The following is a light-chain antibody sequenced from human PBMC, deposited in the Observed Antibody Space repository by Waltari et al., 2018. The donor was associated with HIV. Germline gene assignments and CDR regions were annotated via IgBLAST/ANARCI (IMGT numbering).Light chain of an antibody. CDR1: QSVRNRY. Sequence: IVLTQSPGTLPLSPGARAPLSCRATQSVRNRYVAWYQQRPGQAPRLLIYGASSRATGIPDRFSGSGSGTDFSLTISRLEPEDFAVYFCQQYGSSPETFGQGTKVEMK. J-gene: IGKJ1*01. CDR2: GAS. V-gene: IGKV3-20*01. CDR3: QQYGSSPET.